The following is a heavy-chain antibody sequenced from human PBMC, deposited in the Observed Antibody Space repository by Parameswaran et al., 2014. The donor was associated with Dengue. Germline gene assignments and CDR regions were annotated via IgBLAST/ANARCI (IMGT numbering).Heavy chain of an antibody. V-gene: IGHV4-59*13. CDR2: IYYSGST. D-gene: IGHD6-19*01. CDR3: TSSGYGMDV. Sequence: RWIRQPQEGLEWIGYIYYSGSTNYNPSLKSRVTISVDTSKNQFSLKLSSVTAADTAVYYCTSSGYGMDVWGPRGPRSPSPQ. J-gene: IGHJ6*01.